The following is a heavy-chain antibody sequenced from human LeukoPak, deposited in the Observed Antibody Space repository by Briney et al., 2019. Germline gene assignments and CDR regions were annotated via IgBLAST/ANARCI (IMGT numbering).Heavy chain of an antibody. CDR3: ARDLYSSSWYASGLFDY. V-gene: IGHV3-30-3*01. J-gene: IGHJ4*02. CDR2: ISYDGSNK. CDR1: GFTFSSYA. D-gene: IGHD6-13*01. Sequence: GGSLRLSCAASGFTFSSYAMHWVRQAPGKGLEWEAVISYDGSNKYYADSVKGRFTISRDNSKNTLYLQMNSLRAEDTAVYYCARDLYSSSWYASGLFDYWGQGTLVTVSS.